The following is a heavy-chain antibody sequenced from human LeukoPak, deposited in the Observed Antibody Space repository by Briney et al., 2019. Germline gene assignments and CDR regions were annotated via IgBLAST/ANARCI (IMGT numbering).Heavy chain of an antibody. J-gene: IGHJ4*02. D-gene: IGHD6-13*01. V-gene: IGHV3-21*06. CDR3: ARVAEAAAFDS. CDR2: ISGNSRYI. CDR1: GFTFNSYS. Sequence: PGGSLRLSCAASGFTFNSYSMTWVRQAPGKGLEWVSSISGNSRYIYYADSMRGRFTISRDNAKNSLYLQMNSLKPEDTAVYYCARVAEAAAFDSWGQGTLVTVSS.